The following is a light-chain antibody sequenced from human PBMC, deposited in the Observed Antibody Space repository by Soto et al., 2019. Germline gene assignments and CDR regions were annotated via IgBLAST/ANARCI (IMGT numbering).Light chain of an antibody. CDR2: GAS. V-gene: IGKV3-15*01. CDR3: QQYNNWPPRAWT. CDR1: QSVSSN. Sequence: EIVMTQSPATLSVSPGERATLSCRASQSVSSNLAWYQQKPGQAPRLLIYGASTRATGIPARFSGSESGTDLTLTIRSLHSEDFAVYYCQQYNNWPPRAWTFGQGTKVEIK. J-gene: IGKJ1*01.